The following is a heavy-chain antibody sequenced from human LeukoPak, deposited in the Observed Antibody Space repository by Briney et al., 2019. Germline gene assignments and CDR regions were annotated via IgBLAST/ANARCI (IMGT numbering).Heavy chain of an antibody. J-gene: IGHJ4*02. Sequence: SETLSLTCTVSGGSISSSYWSWIRQPPGKGLEWIGYIYYSGNTNYNPSLKSRVTISVDTSKNQFSLKLTSVTAADTAVYYCARDDSSGYYVDYWGQGTLVTVSS. CDR3: ARDDSSGYYVDY. D-gene: IGHD3-22*01. CDR1: GGSISSSY. CDR2: IYYSGNT. V-gene: IGHV4-59*08.